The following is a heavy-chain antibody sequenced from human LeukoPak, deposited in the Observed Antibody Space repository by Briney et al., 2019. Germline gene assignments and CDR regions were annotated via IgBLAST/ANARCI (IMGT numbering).Heavy chain of an antibody. V-gene: IGHV4-34*01. CDR2: INHSGST. J-gene: IGHJ4*02. D-gene: IGHD3-16*02. CDR3: ERRDYVWGSYRPFDY. Sequence: PSETLSLTCAVYGGSFSGYYWSWIRQPPGKGLEWIGEINHSGSTNYNPSLKSRVTISVDTSKNQFSLKLSSVTAADTAVYYCERRDYVWGSYRPFDYWGQGPLVTVSS. CDR1: GGSFSGYY.